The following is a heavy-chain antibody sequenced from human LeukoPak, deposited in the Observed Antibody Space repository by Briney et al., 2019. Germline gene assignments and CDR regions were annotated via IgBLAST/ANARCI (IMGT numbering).Heavy chain of an antibody. CDR2: ISSSSSYI. J-gene: IGHJ4*02. Sequence: GGSLRLSCAASGFTFSSYTMNWVRQAPGKGLEWVSSISSSSSYIYYADSVKGRFTISRDNAKNSLYLQMNSLRAEDTAVYYCAGGYDYVWGSCRSPDREVPYDYWGQGTLVTVSS. CDR3: AGGYDYVWGSCRSPDREVPYDY. CDR1: GFTFSSYT. V-gene: IGHV3-21*01. D-gene: IGHD3-16*02.